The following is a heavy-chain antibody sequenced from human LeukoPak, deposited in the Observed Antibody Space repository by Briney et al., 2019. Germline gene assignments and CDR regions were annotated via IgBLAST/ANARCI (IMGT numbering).Heavy chain of an antibody. CDR3: SGLYNYGMDV. J-gene: IGHJ6*02. CDR2: ISSRSHYI. V-gene: IGHV3-21*01. CDR1: GFTFSTYS. Sequence: GGSLRLSCAASGFTFSTYSMNWVRQAPGKGLEWVSSISSRSHYIYYADTVKGRFTISRDNAKNSLYLQMNSLRAEDTAVYYCSGLYNYGMDVWGQGTTVTVSS.